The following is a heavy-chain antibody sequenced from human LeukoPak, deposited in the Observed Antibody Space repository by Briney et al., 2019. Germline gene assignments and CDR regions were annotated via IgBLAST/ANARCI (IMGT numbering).Heavy chain of an antibody. CDR1: GFTFYDYA. D-gene: IGHD5-12*01. Sequence: GGSLRLSCADSGFTFYDYAMHWVRHAPGKRLEWVSLISGDGCTTYYADYVKGRFTITRDSSKNSLYLQMNSLRTEDTALYYCAKEDGQYSGYDPRANYWGQGTRVTVSS. CDR3: AKEDGQYSGYDPRANY. CDR2: ISGDGCTT. V-gene: IGHV3-43*02. J-gene: IGHJ4*02.